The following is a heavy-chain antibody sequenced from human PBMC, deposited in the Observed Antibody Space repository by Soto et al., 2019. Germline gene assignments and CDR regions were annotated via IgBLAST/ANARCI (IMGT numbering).Heavy chain of an antibody. V-gene: IGHV4-4*02. CDR2: IYHSGST. J-gene: IGHJ4*02. CDR1: GGSISSSNW. Sequence: SETLSLTCAVSGGSISSSNWWSWVRQPPGKGLEWIGEIYHSGSTNYNPSLKSRVTISVDKSKNQFSLKLSSVTAADTAVYYCARISLRYFDWLDEGGDYWGQGTLVTVSS. CDR3: ARISLRYFDWLDEGGDY. D-gene: IGHD3-9*01.